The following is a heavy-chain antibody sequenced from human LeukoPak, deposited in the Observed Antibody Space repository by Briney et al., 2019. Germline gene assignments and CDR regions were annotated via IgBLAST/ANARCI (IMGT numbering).Heavy chain of an antibody. CDR2: ISYDGSNK. V-gene: IGHV3-30*18. Sequence: HPGRSLRLSCAASGFTFSSYGMHWVRQAPGKGLEWVAVISYDGSNKYYADSVKGRITISRDNSKNTLYLQMNSLRAEDTAVYYCAKEKQWLVPGYWGQGTLVTVSS. CDR3: AKEKQWLVPGY. D-gene: IGHD6-19*01. CDR1: GFTFSSYG. J-gene: IGHJ4*02.